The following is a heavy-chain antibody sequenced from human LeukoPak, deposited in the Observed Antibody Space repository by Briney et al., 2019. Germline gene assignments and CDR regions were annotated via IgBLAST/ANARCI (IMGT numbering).Heavy chain of an antibody. J-gene: IGHJ6*02. D-gene: IGHD3-22*01. Sequence: GGSLRLSCAASGFTVSSNYMSWVRQAPGKGLEWVSVIYSGGSTYYADSVKGRFTISRDNSKNTLYLQMNSLRAEDTAVYYCARDDYYYDSSGYRDYGMDVWGQGTTVTASS. V-gene: IGHV3-66*01. CDR3: ARDDYYYDSSGYRDYGMDV. CDR1: GFTVSSNY. CDR2: IYSGGST.